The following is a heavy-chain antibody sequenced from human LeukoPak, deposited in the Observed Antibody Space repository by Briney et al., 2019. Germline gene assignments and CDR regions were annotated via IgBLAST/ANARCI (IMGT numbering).Heavy chain of an antibody. D-gene: IGHD3-22*01. Sequence: SETLSLTCTVSGGSISSSSYYWGWIRQPPGKGLEWIGSIYYSGSIYYNPSPKSRVTISVDTSKNQFSLKLSSVTAADTAVYYCARRTMQYYYDSSGYLYYFDYWGQGTLVTVSS. CDR1: GGSISSSSYY. J-gene: IGHJ4*02. CDR2: IYYSGSI. CDR3: ARRTMQYYYDSSGYLYYFDY. V-gene: IGHV4-39*01.